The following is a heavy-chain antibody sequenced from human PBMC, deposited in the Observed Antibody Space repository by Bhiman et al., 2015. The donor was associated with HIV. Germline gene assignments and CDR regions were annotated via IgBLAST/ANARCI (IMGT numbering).Heavy chain of an antibody. Sequence: EVQLVESGGGLVQPGGSLRLSCAASGFTFSRYEMNWVRQAPGKGLEWVSYISSSGSTIYYADSVKGRFTISRDNAKKSLYLQMNSLRAEDTAVYYCARGRKDIEAADGLDNDAFDMWGQGTLVTVSS. CDR3: ARGRKDIEAADGLDNDAFDM. J-gene: IGHJ3*02. CDR1: GFTFSRYE. V-gene: IGHV3-48*03. CDR2: ISSSGSTI. D-gene: IGHD6-13*01.